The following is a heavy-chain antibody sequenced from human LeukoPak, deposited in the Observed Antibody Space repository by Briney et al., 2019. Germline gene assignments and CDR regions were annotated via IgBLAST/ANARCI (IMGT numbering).Heavy chain of an antibody. J-gene: IGHJ6*02. CDR3: ARDLSLWVRGVSYGMDV. D-gene: IGHD3-10*01. CDR1: GGTFSSYA. Sequence: GSSVKVSCKASGGTFSSYAISRVRQAPGQGLEWMGWISAYNGNTNYAQKLQGRVTMTTDTSTSTAYMDLRSLRSDDTAVYYCARDLSLWVRGVSYGMDVWGQGTTVTVSS. CDR2: ISAYNGNT. V-gene: IGHV1-18*01.